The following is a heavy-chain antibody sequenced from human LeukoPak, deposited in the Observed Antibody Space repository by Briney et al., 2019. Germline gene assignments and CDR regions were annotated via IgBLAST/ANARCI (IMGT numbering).Heavy chain of an antibody. Sequence: PSETLSLTCAVYGGSFSDYYWSWIRQPPGKGLEWIGEINHSGSTNYNPSLKSRVTISVDTSKNQFSLKLSSVTAADTAVYYCARHLGRRWLGYWGQGTLVTVS. CDR1: GGSFSDYY. J-gene: IGHJ4*02. V-gene: IGHV4-34*01. CDR2: INHSGST. D-gene: IGHD6-19*01. CDR3: ARHLGRRWLGY.